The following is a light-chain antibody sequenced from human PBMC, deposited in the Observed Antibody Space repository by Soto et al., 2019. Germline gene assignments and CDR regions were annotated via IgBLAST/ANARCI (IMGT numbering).Light chain of an antibody. V-gene: IGLV2-14*03. CDR2: DVS. Sequence: QSALTQPASVSGSPGQSITSSCTGTSNDVGGYNYVSWYQQHPGKAPKLMIYDVSNRPSGVSNRFSGSKSANTASLTISGLQTEDESDYYCSSYTGSSTYVFGTGTQLTVL. J-gene: IGLJ1*01. CDR3: SSYTGSSTYV. CDR1: SNDVGGYNY.